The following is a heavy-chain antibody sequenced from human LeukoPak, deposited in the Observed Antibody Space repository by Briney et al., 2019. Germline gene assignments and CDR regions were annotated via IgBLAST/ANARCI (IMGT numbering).Heavy chain of an antibody. Sequence: PGGSLRLSCAASGFPFSSYWMHWVRQAPGKGLVWVSRINSYGSSTSYADSVKGRFTISRDNAKNTLYLQMNSLRAEDTAVYYCAKPVVVVDLNAFDIWGQGTMVTVSS. D-gene: IGHD2-21*01. CDR3: AKPVVVVDLNAFDI. CDR1: GFPFSSYW. CDR2: INSYGSST. J-gene: IGHJ3*02. V-gene: IGHV3-74*01.